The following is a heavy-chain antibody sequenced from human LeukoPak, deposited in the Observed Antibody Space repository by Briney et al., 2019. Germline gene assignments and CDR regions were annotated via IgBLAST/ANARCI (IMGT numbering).Heavy chain of an antibody. CDR1: GFTFSSYA. V-gene: IGHV3-30-3*01. D-gene: IGHD2-2*01. J-gene: IGHJ4*02. Sequence: GGSLRLSCAASGFTFSSYAMHWVRQAPGKGLEWVAVISYDGGNKYYADSVKGRFTISRDNSKNTLYLQMNSLRAEDTAVYYCARGESSTSCHDYWGQGTLVTVSS. CDR2: ISYDGGNK. CDR3: ARGESSTSCHDY.